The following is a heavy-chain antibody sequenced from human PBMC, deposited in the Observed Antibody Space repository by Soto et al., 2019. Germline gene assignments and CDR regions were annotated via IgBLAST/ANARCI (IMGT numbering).Heavy chain of an antibody. CDR3: ARGSQRWLQTRPFDY. D-gene: IGHD5-12*01. CDR1: GGTFSSYA. CDR2: IIPIFGTA. Sequence: QVQLVQSGAEVKKPGSSVKVSCKASGGTFSSYAISWVRQAPGQGLEWMGGIIPIFGTANYAQTFHGRVTITADESTSTPYMELSSLRSEDTAVYYCARGSQRWLQTRPFDYWGQGTLVTVSS. J-gene: IGHJ4*02. V-gene: IGHV1-69*01.